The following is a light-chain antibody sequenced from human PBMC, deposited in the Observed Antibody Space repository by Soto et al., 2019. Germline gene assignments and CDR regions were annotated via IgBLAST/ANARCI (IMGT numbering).Light chain of an antibody. CDR3: QQSHTWT. CDR2: AAS. Sequence: DIQMTQSPSSLSASVGDRVTITCRASQTISSYLNWYQQKPGNAPKVLIYAASSLRSGVPSRCSGSGSGTDFTLPISSLQPEDFATYYCQQSHTWTFGQGTKVEHK. J-gene: IGKJ1*01. CDR1: QTISSY. V-gene: IGKV1-39*01.